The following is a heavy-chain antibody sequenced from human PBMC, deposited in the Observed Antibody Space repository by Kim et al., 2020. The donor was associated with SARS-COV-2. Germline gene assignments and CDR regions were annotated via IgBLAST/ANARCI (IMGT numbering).Heavy chain of an antibody. CDR3: ASPLSSIAARFRRTTPWSPERDDAFDN. V-gene: IGHV5-51*01. Sequence: WSGWVRQMPGKGLEWMGIIYPGDSDTRYSPSFQGQVTISADKSISTAYLQWSSLKASDTAMYYCASPLSSIAARFRRTTPWSPERDDAFDNW. CDR1: W. J-gene: IGHJ3*02. CDR2: IYPGDSDT. D-gene: IGHD6-6*01.